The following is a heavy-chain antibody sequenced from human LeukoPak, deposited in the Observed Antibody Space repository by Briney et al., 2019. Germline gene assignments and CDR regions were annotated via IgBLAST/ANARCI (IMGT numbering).Heavy chain of an antibody. D-gene: IGHD1-26*01. J-gene: IGHJ6*03. Sequence: SGGSLRLSCAASGFTFSSYSMNWVRQAPGKGLEWVSSISSSSSYIYYADSVKGRFTISRDNAKNSLYLQMNSLRAEDTAVYYCASQGELLDYYYMDVWGKGTTVTVSS. CDR2: ISSSSSYI. CDR3: ASQGELLDYYYMDV. CDR1: GFTFSSYS. V-gene: IGHV3-21*01.